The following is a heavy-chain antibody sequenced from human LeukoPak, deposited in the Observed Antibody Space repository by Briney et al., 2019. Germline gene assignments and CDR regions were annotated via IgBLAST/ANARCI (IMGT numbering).Heavy chain of an antibody. Sequence: PSETLSLTCAVYGGSFSGYYWSWIRQPPGKGLEWIGEINHSGSTNYNPSLKSRVTISVDTSKNQFSLKLSSVTAADTAVYYCARGPHREFDYWGQGTLVTVSS. J-gene: IGHJ4*02. CDR3: ARGPHREFDY. CDR2: INHSGST. CDR1: GGSFSGYY. V-gene: IGHV4-34*01.